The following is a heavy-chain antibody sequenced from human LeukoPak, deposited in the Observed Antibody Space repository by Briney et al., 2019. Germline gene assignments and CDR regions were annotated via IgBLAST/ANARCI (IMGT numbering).Heavy chain of an antibody. CDR3: ARGARYCSSTSCYRFGCFDY. D-gene: IGHD2-2*01. Sequence: RGESLKISCKGSGYSFTSYWIGWVRQMPGKGLEWMGIIYPGDSDTRYSPSFQGQVTISADKSISTAYLQWSSLKASGTAMYYCARGARYCSSTSCYRFGCFDYWGQGTLVTVSS. CDR1: GYSFTSYW. CDR2: IYPGDSDT. V-gene: IGHV5-51*01. J-gene: IGHJ4*02.